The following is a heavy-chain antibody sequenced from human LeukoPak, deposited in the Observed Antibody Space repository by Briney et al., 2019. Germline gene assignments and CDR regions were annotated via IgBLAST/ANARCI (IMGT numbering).Heavy chain of an antibody. CDR2: ISAYNGNT. J-gene: IGHJ4*02. Sequence: ASVKVSCKASGYTFTSYGISWVRQAPGQGLEWMGWISAYNGNTNYAQKLQGRVTMTTDTSTSTAYMELRSLRSDDTAVYYCARAAKYYYGSGSRYYFDYWGQGTLVTVSS. CDR3: ARAAKYYYGSGSRYYFDY. D-gene: IGHD3-10*01. V-gene: IGHV1-18*01. CDR1: GYTFTSYG.